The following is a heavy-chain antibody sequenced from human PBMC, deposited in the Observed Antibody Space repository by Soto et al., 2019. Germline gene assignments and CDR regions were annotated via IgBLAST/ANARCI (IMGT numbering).Heavy chain of an antibody. CDR2: ISSSSSTI. Sequence: EVQLVESGGGLVQPGGSLRLSCAASGFTFSSYSMNWVRQAPGKGLEWVSYISSSSSTIYYADSVKGRFTISRDNAKNSLYLQMNSLSAEETAVYYCARDPIAARPLDAFDIWGQGTMVTVSS. J-gene: IGHJ3*02. D-gene: IGHD6-6*01. CDR1: GFTFSSYS. CDR3: ARDPIAARPLDAFDI. V-gene: IGHV3-48*01.